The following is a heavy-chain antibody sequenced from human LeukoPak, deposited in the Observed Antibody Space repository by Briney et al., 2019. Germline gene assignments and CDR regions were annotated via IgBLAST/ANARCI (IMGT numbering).Heavy chain of an antibody. CDR3: ARVDGSGSYYNGAFDY. V-gene: IGHV4-30-4*01. CDR2: IYYSGST. J-gene: IGHJ4*02. D-gene: IGHD3-10*01. Sequence: SETLSLTCTVSGGSISSGDYYWSWIRQPPGKGLEWIGYIYYSGSTYYNPSLKSRVTISVDTSKNQFSLKLSSVTAADTAVYYCARVDGSGSYYNGAFDYRGQGTLVTVSS. CDR1: GGSISSGDYY.